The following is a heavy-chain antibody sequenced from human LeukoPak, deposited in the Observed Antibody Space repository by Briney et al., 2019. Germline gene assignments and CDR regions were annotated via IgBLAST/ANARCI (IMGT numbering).Heavy chain of an antibody. D-gene: IGHD2-15*01. V-gene: IGHV5-51*01. CDR1: GYSFTSYW. CDR3: ARGTRYCSGGSCYFGY. Sequence: GESLKISCKGSGYSFTSYWIGWVRQMPGKGLEWMGIIYPGDSDTRYSPSFQGQVTISADKSISTAYLQWSSLKASDTAMDYCARGTRYCSGGSCYFGYWGQGTLVTVSS. J-gene: IGHJ4*02. CDR2: IYPGDSDT.